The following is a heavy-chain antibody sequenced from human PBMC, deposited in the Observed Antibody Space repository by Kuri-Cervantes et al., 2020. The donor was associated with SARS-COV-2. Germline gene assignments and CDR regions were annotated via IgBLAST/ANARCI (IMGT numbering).Heavy chain of an antibody. J-gene: IGHJ6*02. CDR1: GGTFSSYA. V-gene: IGHV1-69*13. Sequence: SVKVSCKASGGTFSSYAISWVRQAPGQGLEWMGGIIPIFGTANYAQKFQGRVTITADESTSTAYMELSSLRSEDTAVYYCASRSTYCSSTSCCRGYYYYGMDVWGQGTTVTVSS. D-gene: IGHD2-2*01. CDR2: IIPIFGTA. CDR3: ASRSTYCSSTSCCRGYYYYGMDV.